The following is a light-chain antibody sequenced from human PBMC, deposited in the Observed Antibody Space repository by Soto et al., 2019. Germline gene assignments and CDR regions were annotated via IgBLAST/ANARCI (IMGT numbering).Light chain of an antibody. J-gene: IGKJ5*01. CDR3: KQSYSTPPE. CDR2: AAS. Sequence: DIQITQSPSSLSASVGPPAAITCRSIQSISSYLNWYQQKPGKAPKLLIYAASSLQSGVPSRFSGSGSGTDFTLTISSLQTEDFATYYCKQSYSTPPEIGQGTRLEIK. CDR1: QSISSY. V-gene: IGKV1-39*01.